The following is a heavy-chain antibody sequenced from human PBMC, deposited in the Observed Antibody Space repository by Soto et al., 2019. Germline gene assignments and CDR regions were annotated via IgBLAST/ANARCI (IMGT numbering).Heavy chain of an antibody. Sequence: QVQLQESGPGLVKPSQTLSLTCTVSGGSISSGGYYWSWIRQHPGKGLEWIGYIYYSGSTYYNPSLKSRVTISVDTSKNQFSLKLSSVTDAYTAVYYCARDAQYQLLENWFDPWGQGTLVTVSS. CDR3: ARDAQYQLLENWFDP. J-gene: IGHJ5*02. CDR2: IYYSGST. D-gene: IGHD2-2*01. CDR1: GGSISSGGYY. V-gene: IGHV4-31*03.